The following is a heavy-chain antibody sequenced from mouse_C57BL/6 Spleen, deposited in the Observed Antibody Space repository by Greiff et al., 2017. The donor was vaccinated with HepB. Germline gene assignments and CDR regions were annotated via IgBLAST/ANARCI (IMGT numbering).Heavy chain of an antibody. CDR1: GYAFSSSW. J-gene: IGHJ2*01. CDR3: ARSGCNPTFDY. Sequence: VQLQQSGPELVKPGASVKISCKASGYAFSSSWMNWVKQRPGKGLEWIGRIYPGDGDTNYNGKFKGKATLTADKSSSTAYMQLSSLTSEDSAVYFCARSGCNPTFDYWGQGTTLTVSS. V-gene: IGHV1-82*01. D-gene: IGHD2-1*01. CDR2: IYPGDGDT.